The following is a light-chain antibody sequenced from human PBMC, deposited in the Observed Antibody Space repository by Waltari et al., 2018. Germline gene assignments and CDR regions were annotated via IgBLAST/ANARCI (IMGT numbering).Light chain of an antibody. CDR1: SLVQSGGNTY. CDR3: MEGSHWPPWT. J-gene: IGKJ1*01. V-gene: IGKV2-30*02. Sequence: SLVQSGGNTYFNWFQERPSQSRRRVIYKVSNRDAGVADRFRGGGSGIDFTLKISTVEAEDVGVYYCMEGSHWPPWTFGQGTKVEIK. CDR2: KVS.